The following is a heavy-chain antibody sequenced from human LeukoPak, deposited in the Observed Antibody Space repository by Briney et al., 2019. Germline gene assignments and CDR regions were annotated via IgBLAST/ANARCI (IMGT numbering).Heavy chain of an antibody. Sequence: KTSQTLSLTCTVSGGSISSGSYYWSWIRQPAGKGLEWIGRIYTSGSTNYNPSLKSRVTISVDTSKNQFSLKLSSVTAADTAVYYCARGTHLGYCSSTSCYTGWYFDLWGRGTLVTVSS. CDR3: ARGTHLGYCSSTSCYTGWYFDL. J-gene: IGHJ2*01. V-gene: IGHV4-61*02. CDR2: IYTSGST. CDR1: GGSISSGSYY. D-gene: IGHD2-2*02.